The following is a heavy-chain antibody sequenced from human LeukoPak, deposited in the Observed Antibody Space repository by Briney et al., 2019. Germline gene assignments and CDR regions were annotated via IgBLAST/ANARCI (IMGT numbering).Heavy chain of an antibody. V-gene: IGHV3-66*01. CDR1: GFSVSSNY. J-gene: IGHJ3*02. CDR2: IYSGGST. D-gene: IGHD5-12*01. CDR3: TREVVTQSIYSGYDAFDI. Sequence: GGSLRLSCAASGFSVSSNYMTWVRQAPGKGLEWVSLIYSGGSTYYADSVKGRFTISRDNSKNTLYLQMNSLRAEDTAVYYCTREVVTQSIYSGYDAFDIWGRGTMVTVSS.